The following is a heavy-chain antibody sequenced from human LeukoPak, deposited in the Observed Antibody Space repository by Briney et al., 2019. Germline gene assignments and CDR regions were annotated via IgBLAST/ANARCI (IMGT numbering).Heavy chain of an antibody. CDR2: IYTSGST. D-gene: IGHD1-26*01. Sequence: KPSGTLSLNCTGSGGSSSSYYWSWIRQPARKGLEWIGGIYTSGSTNHNTSLKSRVTMSVATSRNQFSLKLSSVTAADTAVYYCARGGGSYYTEYFQHWGQGTLVTVSS. CDR1: GGSSSSYY. V-gene: IGHV4-4*07. CDR3: ARGGGSYYTEYFQH. J-gene: IGHJ1*01.